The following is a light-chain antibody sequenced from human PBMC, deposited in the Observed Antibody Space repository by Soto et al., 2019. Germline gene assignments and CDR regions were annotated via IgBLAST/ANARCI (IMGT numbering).Light chain of an antibody. CDR2: DAS. CDR3: QRWT. CDR1: QSISNW. Sequence: DIQMTPSPSTLSASVVDSVTITCRASQSISNWLAWYQVKPGKAPKVLIYDASTLQRGVPSRFSGTGSGTEITLTISGLQPDDFATYYCQRWTFGQGTKVDIK. J-gene: IGKJ1*01. V-gene: IGKV1-5*01.